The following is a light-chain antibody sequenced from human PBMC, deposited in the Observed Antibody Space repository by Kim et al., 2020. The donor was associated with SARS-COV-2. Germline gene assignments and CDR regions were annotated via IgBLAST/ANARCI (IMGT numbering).Light chain of an antibody. CDR3: HQYYDARVT. CDR2: KAS. J-gene: IGKJ5*01. Sequence: ASVGDRGTITCRASQKIGDWLAWYQQQPEKAPKLLVYKASTLQNGVPSRFSGSGSGTEFTLTISSLQPDDFATYYCHQYYDARVTFGQGTRLEIK. CDR1: QKIGDW. V-gene: IGKV1-5*03.